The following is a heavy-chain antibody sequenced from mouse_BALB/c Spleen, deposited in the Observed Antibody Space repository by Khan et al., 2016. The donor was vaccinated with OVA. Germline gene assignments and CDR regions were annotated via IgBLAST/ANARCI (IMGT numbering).Heavy chain of an antibody. J-gene: IGHJ4*01. V-gene: IGHV9-3-1*01. Sequence: QIQLVQSGPELKKPGETVKISCKASGYTFTNYGMNWVKQAPGRGLKWMGWINTYTGEPTYADDFKGRFVFSLETSASTAYLQINNLKNEDTATYFCARPPYFSCVMGYWGQGTSVTVSS. CDR1: GYTFTNYG. CDR3: ARPPYFSCVMGY. CDR2: INTYTGEP. D-gene: IGHD2-10*01.